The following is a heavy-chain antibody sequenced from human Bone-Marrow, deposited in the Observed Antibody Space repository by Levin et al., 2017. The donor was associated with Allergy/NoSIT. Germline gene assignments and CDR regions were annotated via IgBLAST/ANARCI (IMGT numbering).Heavy chain of an antibody. Sequence: GGSLRLSCVGSGFTFSAYGMHWVRQTPGKGLEWVSVISSDGSREKFIDSVKGRFVISRDNAKNTVYLQMNSLRPEDTAVYYCAKGSSGSTDYWGRGTQVTVFS. CDR1: GFTFSAYG. D-gene: IGHD3-10*01. CDR3: AKGSSGSTDY. V-gene: IGHV3-30*18. CDR2: ISSDGSRE. J-gene: IGHJ4*02.